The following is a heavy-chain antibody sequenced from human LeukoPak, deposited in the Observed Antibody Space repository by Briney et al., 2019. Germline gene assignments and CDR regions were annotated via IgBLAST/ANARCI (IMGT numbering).Heavy chain of an antibody. CDR3: ARDRYYYGSGSHPYMDV. J-gene: IGHJ6*03. Sequence: SETLSLTCTVSGGSISSYYWSWIRQPPGKGLEWIGYIYYSGSTNYNPSLKSRVTISVDTSKNQFSLKLSSVTAADTAVYYCARDRYYYGSGSHPYMDVWGKGTTVTISS. CDR2: IYYSGST. CDR1: GGSISSYY. V-gene: IGHV4-59*01. D-gene: IGHD3-10*01.